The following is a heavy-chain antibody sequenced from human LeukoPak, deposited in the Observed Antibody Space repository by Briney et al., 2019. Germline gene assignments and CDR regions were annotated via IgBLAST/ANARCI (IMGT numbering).Heavy chain of an antibody. CDR1: GFTFSRYW. CDR3: ARAYLGGDY. V-gene: IGHV3-74*01. CDR2: INSDGSST. J-gene: IGHJ4*02. Sequence: GGSLRLSCAASGFTFSRYWMHWVRQAPGKGLVRVSRINSDGSSTIYADSVKGRFTISRDNAKNSLYLQMNSLRDEDTAVYYCARAYLGGDYWGQGTLVTVSS. D-gene: IGHD4-23*01.